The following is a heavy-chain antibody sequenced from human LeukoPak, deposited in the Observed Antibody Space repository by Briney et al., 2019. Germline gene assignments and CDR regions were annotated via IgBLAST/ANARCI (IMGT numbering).Heavy chain of an antibody. CDR1: GYTFTGYY. V-gene: IGHV1-2*02. CDR2: INPNSGGT. J-gene: IGHJ6*03. Sequence: ASVKVSRKASGYTFTGYYMHWVRQAPGQGLEWMGWINPNSGGTNYAQKFQGRVTMTRDTSISTAYMELSRLRSDDTAVYYCARGPSNWGTAGYYYYYMDVWGKGTTVTVSS. CDR3: ARGPSNWGTAGYYYYYMDV. D-gene: IGHD7-27*01.